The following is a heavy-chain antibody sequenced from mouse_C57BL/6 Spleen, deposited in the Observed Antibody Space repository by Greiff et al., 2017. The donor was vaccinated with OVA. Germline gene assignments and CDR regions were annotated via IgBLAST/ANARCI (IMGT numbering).Heavy chain of an antibody. V-gene: IGHV5-9-1*02. CDR2: ISSGGDYI. Sequence: EVKVEESGEGLVKPGGSLKLSCAASGFTFSSYAMSWVRQTPEKRLEWVAYISSGGDYIYYADTVKGRFTISRDNARNTLYLQMSSLKSEDTAMYYCTRLLRGYAMDYWGQGTSVTVSS. CDR1: GFTFSSYA. D-gene: IGHD1-1*01. J-gene: IGHJ4*01. CDR3: TRLLRGYAMDY.